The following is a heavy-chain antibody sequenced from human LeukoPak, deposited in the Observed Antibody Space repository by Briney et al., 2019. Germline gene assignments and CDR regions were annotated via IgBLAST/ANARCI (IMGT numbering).Heavy chain of an antibody. Sequence: SQTLSLTCTVSGGSISSGSYYWSRIRQPAGKGLEWIGRIYTSGSTNYNPSLKSRVTISVDTSKNQFSLKLSSVTAADTAVYYCARQGDRSVRPYYYGSGSYGRFDPWGQGTLVTVSS. D-gene: IGHD3-10*01. V-gene: IGHV4-61*02. CDR3: ARQGDRSVRPYYYGSGSYGRFDP. CDR2: IYTSGST. J-gene: IGHJ5*02. CDR1: GGSISSGSYY.